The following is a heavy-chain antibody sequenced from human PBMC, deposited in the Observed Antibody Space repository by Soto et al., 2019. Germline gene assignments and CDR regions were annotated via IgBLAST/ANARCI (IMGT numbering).Heavy chain of an antibody. CDR1: AYTFTSYA. D-gene: IGHD3-10*01. J-gene: IGHJ4*02. Sequence: QVQLVQSGAEVKKPGASVKVSCKASAYTFTSYAMHWVRQAPGQRLEWMGWINAGNGNTKYSQKFQGRVTITRDTSASTAYMELSSLRSEDTAVYYCARAMGFRILFDYWGQGTLVTVSS. CDR2: INAGNGNT. CDR3: ARAMGFRILFDY. V-gene: IGHV1-3*01.